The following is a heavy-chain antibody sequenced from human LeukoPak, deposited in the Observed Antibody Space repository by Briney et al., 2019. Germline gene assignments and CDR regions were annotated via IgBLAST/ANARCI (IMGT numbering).Heavy chain of an antibody. CDR1: GYTFTGYY. CDR3: ARDLGSTRGY. D-gene: IGHD2-2*01. V-gene: IGHV1-2*06. CDR2: INPNSGGT. Sequence: ASVKVSCTASGYTFTGYYIHWVRQAPGQGLEWMERINPNSGGTNYAQKFQGRVTMTRDTSISTAYMELSRLRSDDTAVYFCARDLGSTRGYWGQGTLVTVSS. J-gene: IGHJ4*02.